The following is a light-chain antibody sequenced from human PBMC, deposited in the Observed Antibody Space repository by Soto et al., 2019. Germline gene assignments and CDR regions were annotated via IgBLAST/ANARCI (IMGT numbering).Light chain of an antibody. CDR1: DSNSGSNY. CDR3: SSYAGSNYLV. CDR2: SNI. Sequence: QSVLTQPPSASGTPGQRVTISCSGSDSNSGSNYVYWYQQFPGTAPKLLIYSNIQRPSGVPARFSGSKSGTTAYLAISGLRSEDEADYYCSSYAGSNYLVFGGGTKLTVL. V-gene: IGLV1-47*02. J-gene: IGLJ2*01.